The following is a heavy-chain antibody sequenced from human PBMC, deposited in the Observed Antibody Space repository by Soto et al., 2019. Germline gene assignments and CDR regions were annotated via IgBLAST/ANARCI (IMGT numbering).Heavy chain of an antibody. V-gene: IGHV1-69*08. Sequence: QVQLVQSGAEVKKPGSSVKVSCKASGGTFSSYTISWVRQAPGQGLEWMGRIIPILGIANYAQKFQGRVTITADKSTSTAYMVLSSLRSEDTAVYYCARDSYDSSGPEIDYWGQGTLVTVSS. CDR3: ARDSYDSSGPEIDY. J-gene: IGHJ4*02. CDR2: IIPILGIA. D-gene: IGHD3-22*01. CDR1: GGTFSSYT.